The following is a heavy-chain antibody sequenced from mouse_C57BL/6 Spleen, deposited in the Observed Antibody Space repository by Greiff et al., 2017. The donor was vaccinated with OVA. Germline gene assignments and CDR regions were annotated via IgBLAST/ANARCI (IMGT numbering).Heavy chain of an antibody. Sequence: EVHLVESGGGLVQPGGSLKLSCAASGFTFSDYGMAWVRQAPRKGPEWVAFISNLAYSIYYADTVTGRFTISRENAKNTLYLEMSSLRSEDTAMYYCARHGVTTRAMDYWGQGTSVTVSS. D-gene: IGHD2-2*01. CDR2: ISNLAYSI. CDR1: GFTFSDYG. J-gene: IGHJ4*01. V-gene: IGHV5-15*01. CDR3: ARHGVTTRAMDY.